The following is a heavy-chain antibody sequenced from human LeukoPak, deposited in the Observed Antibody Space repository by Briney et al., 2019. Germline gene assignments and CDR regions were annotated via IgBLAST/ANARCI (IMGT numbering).Heavy chain of an antibody. CDR2: ISAYNGNT. D-gene: IGHD6-13*01. J-gene: IGHJ4*02. V-gene: IGHV1-18*01. CDR1: GYTFTSYG. CDR3: ARDLGGYSSSSGDFDY. Sequence: ASVKVSCKASGYTFTSYGISWVRQAPGQGLEWMGWISAYNGNTNYAQKLQGRVTMTTDTSTSTAYMELRSLRSDDTAVYYCARDLGGYSSSSGDFDYWGQGTLVTVSS.